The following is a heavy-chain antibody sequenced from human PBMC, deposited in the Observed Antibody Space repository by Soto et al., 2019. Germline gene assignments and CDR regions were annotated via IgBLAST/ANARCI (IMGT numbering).Heavy chain of an antibody. CDR2: IYYTGSA. J-gene: IGHJ3*02. CDR3: ARDSLYGDFPFDI. V-gene: IGHV4-59*01. D-gene: IGHD3-10*01. CDR1: GGSITCYY. Sequence: PSETLSLTCTVSGGSITCYYWAWIRQSPGKGLEWIGYIYYTGSAYYNPSLNSRVAISLDTSKNQFSLSLTSVSAADTAVYYCARDSLYGDFPFDIWGQGAMVTVSS.